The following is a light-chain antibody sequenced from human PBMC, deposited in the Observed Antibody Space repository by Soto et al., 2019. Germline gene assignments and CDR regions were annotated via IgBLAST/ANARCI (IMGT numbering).Light chain of an antibody. Sequence: QSVLTQPPSASGSPGQSVTISCTGTSSDVGGYNYVSWYQQHPGKAPKLLIYEVSKRPSGVPDRFSGSKSGTSASLAISGLQAEDEADYYCQSYDSSLSGVFGTGTKVTVL. CDR2: EVS. CDR3: QSYDSSLSGV. CDR1: SSDVGGYNY. J-gene: IGLJ1*01. V-gene: IGLV2-8*01.